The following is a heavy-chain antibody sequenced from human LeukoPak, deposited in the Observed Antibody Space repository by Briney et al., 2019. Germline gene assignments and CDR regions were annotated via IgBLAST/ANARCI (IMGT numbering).Heavy chain of an antibody. CDR2: INPNSGGT. V-gene: IGHV1-2*02. J-gene: IGHJ4*02. CDR1: GYTFTDYY. D-gene: IGHD3-22*01. CDR3: ARASYYYDSSGYPGYYFDY. Sequence: ASVKVSCKASGYTFTDYYMHWVRQAPGEGLEWMGWINPNSGGTNYAQKFQGRVTMTRDTSISTAYMELSRLRSDDTAVYYCARASYYYDSSGYPGYYFDYWGQGTLVTVSS.